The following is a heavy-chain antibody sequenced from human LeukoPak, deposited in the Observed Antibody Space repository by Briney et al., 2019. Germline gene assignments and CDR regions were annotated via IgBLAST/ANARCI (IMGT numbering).Heavy chain of an antibody. V-gene: IGHV3-30*04. CDR3: ARARTGSYYSTFEH. Sequence: VGSLRLSCTASGFTFSAYAMHWVRQAPGKGLEWVAVISYDETNYYYAESVKGRFSISRDDSKNTLVLQMNSLTTEDTGVYYCARARTGSYYSTFEHWGPGTLVSVSS. CDR2: ISYDETNY. D-gene: IGHD1-26*01. J-gene: IGHJ1*01. CDR1: GFTFSAYA.